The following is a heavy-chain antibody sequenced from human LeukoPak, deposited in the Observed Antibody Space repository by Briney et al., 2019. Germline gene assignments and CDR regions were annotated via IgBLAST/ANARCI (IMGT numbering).Heavy chain of an antibody. V-gene: IGHV4-4*02. CDR2: MHHSGPT. Sequence: PSGTLSLTCAVSGESISKNNWWTWVREPPGKGLEWIGAMHHSGPTYYDSSLKSRVTISTDKSKNQFSLRLTSVTAADTAIYYCARDRDGMEVWGQGTTVTIS. CDR3: ARDRDGMEV. J-gene: IGHJ6*02. CDR1: GESISKNNW.